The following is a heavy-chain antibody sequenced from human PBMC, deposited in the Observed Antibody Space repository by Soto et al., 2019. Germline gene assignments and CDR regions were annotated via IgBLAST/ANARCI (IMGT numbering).Heavy chain of an antibody. CDR3: SRDAQLDRLDP. D-gene: IGHD1-1*01. CDR1: GGSISSGGYY. CDR2: IYYSGST. J-gene: IGHJ5*02. Sequence: QVQLQESGPGLVKPSQTLSLTCTVSGGSISSGGYYWSWIRQHPGKCLEWIGYIYYSGSTYYNPSLKRRVTISVDTSKNQCSQKLSSVTAADTAVYYCSRDAQLDRLDPWGQGTLVTASS. V-gene: IGHV4-31*03.